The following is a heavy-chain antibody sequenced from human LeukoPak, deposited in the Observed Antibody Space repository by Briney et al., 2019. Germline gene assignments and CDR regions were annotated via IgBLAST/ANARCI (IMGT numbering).Heavy chain of an antibody. V-gene: IGHV3-7*03. CDR3: ARRGYSGYDSDY. D-gene: IGHD5-12*01. CDR1: GFSISSHW. J-gene: IGHJ4*02. CDR2: LKEDVSAR. Sequence: GGSLRLSCVASGFSISSHWMSWVRQAPGKGLEWVASLKEDVSARNLVDSVKGRFTISTDNAKNSLYLQMNSLRAEDTAVYYCARRGYSGYDSDYGGQGTLVTVSS.